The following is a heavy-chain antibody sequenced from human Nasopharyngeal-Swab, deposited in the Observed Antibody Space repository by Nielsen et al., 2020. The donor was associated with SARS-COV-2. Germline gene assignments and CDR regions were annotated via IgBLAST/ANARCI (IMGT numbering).Heavy chain of an antibody. Sequence: GESLKISCAASGFTFSRYWMHWVRQAPGKGLVWVSRANGDGSGPGHADSVKGRFTISRDNAKSMLYLQMNSQRAEDTAVYYCAVGQHAGAFDYWGQGTLVTVSS. V-gene: IGHV3-74*01. CDR2: ANGDGSGP. D-gene: IGHD1-26*01. CDR3: AVGQHAGAFDY. J-gene: IGHJ4*02. CDR1: GFTFSRYW.